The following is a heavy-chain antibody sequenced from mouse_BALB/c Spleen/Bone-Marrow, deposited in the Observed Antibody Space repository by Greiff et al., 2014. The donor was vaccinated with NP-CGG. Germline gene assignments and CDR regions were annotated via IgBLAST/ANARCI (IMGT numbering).Heavy chain of an antibody. J-gene: IGHJ4*01. CDR3: TIYRFDEDAMDY. V-gene: IGHV1-5*01. CDR2: IYPGNSDI. CDR1: GYSFTSYW. D-gene: IGHD2-14*01. Sequence: VQLQQSGTVLARPGASVKMSCKASGYSFTSYWMHWVKQRPGQGLEWIGAIYPGNSDISYNQKFKGKAKLTAVTSASTAYMELSSLTNEDSAVYYCTIYRFDEDAMDYWGQGTPVTVSS.